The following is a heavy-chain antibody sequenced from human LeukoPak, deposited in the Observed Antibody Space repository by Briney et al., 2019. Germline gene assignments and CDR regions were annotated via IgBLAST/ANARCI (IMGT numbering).Heavy chain of an antibody. CDR3: ASGGSGSYRDLGDNWFDP. V-gene: IGHV1-69*05. CDR2: IIPIFGTA. Sequence: SVKVSCKASGGTFSSYAISWVRQAPGQGLEWMGGIIPIFGTANYAQKFQGRVTITTDESTSTAYMELCSLRSEDTAVYYCASGGSGSYRDLGDNWFDPWGQGTLVTVSS. J-gene: IGHJ5*02. D-gene: IGHD1-26*01. CDR1: GGTFSSYA.